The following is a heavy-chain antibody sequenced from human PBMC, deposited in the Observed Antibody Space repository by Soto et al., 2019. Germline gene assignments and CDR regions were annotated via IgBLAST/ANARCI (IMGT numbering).Heavy chain of an antibody. D-gene: IGHD3-22*01. J-gene: IGHJ3*02. Sequence: SVKLSCKASGCSFSSYAISWVRQAPGQGLEWMGGIIPIFGTANYAQKFQGRVTITADESTSTAYMELSSLRSEDTAVYYCATYYYDSSGYYDAFDIWGQGTMVTVSS. CDR3: ATYYYDSSGYYDAFDI. V-gene: IGHV1-69*13. CDR1: GCSFSSYA. CDR2: IIPIFGTA.